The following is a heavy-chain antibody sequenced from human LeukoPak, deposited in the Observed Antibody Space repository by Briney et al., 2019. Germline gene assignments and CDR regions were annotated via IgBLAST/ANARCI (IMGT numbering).Heavy chain of an antibody. V-gene: IGHV3-21*01. D-gene: IGHD1-26*01. CDR1: GFTFSSYS. Sequence: PGGSLRLSCAASGFTFSSYSMNWVRQAPGKGLEWVSSISSSSDYIYYADSLKGRFTISRDNAKNSLYLQMNRLRAEDTAVYYCAREEGGAGLYGFDIWGQGTMVTVSS. J-gene: IGHJ3*02. CDR3: AREEGGAGLYGFDI. CDR2: ISSSSDYI.